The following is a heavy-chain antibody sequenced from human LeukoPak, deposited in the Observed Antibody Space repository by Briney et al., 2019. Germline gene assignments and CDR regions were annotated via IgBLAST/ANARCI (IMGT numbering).Heavy chain of an antibody. D-gene: IGHD3-10*01. V-gene: IGHV3-9*01. CDR1: GFTFDDYA. CDR2: ISWNSGSI. Sequence: PGRSLRLSCAASGFTFDDYAMHWVRQAPGKGLEWVSGISWNSGSIGYADSVKGRFTISRDNAKNSLYLQMSSLRAEDTAVYYCARDYYGRFGYWGQGTLVTVSS. J-gene: IGHJ4*02. CDR3: ARDYYGRFGY.